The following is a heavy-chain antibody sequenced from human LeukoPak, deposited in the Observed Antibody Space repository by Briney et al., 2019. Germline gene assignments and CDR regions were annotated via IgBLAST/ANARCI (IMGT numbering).Heavy chain of an antibody. Sequence: SQTLSLTCAISGDSVSSNSAAWNWIRQSPSRGLEWLGRTYYKSKWYNNYAVSVKRRIRINPETSKNQFSLQLNSVTPEDTAVYFCARARDYGDISFDYWGQGTLVTVSS. V-gene: IGHV6-1*01. CDR3: ARARDYGDISFDY. D-gene: IGHD4-17*01. CDR1: GDSVSSNSAA. CDR2: TYYKSKWYN. J-gene: IGHJ4*02.